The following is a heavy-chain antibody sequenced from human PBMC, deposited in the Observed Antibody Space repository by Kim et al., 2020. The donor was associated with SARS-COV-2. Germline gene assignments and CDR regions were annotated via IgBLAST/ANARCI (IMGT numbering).Heavy chain of an antibody. J-gene: IGHJ4*02. Sequence: NYSPSFQGHVTISADKSISTACLQWSSLKASDTAMYYCAKDPIAVAGTGYWGQGTLVTVSS. CDR3: AKDPIAVAGTGY. D-gene: IGHD6-19*01. V-gene: IGHV5-10-1*01.